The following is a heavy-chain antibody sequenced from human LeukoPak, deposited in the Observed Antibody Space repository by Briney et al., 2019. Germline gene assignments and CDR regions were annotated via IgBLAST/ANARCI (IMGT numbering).Heavy chain of an antibody. J-gene: IGHJ1*01. V-gene: IGHV1-69*04. D-gene: IGHD3-10*01. CDR1: GGTFSSYA. CDR3: ARGKGSGSPEYFQH. CDR2: IIPILGIA. Sequence: SVKVSCKASGGTFSSYAISWVQQAPGQGLEWMGRIIPILGIANYAQKFQGRVTITADKSTSTAYMELSSLRSEDTAVYYCARGKGSGSPEYFQHWGQGTLVTVSS.